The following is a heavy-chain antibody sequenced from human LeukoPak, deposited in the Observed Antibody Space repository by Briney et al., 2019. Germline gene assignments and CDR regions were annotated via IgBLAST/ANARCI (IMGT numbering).Heavy chain of an antibody. CDR2: IYHSGST. CDR1: GYSISSGYY. D-gene: IGHD3-10*01. Sequence: SETLSLTCTVSGYSISSGYYWGWIRQPPGKGLEWIGSIYHSGSTYYNPSLKSRVTISVDTSKNQFSLKLSSVTAADTAVYYCARQLLVRGVVGTIDYWGQGTLVTVSS. CDR3: ARQLLVRGVVGTIDY. V-gene: IGHV4-38-2*02. J-gene: IGHJ4*02.